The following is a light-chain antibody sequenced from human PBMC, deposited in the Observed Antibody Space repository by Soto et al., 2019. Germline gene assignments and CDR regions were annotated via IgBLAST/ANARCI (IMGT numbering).Light chain of an antibody. CDR2: DAS. CDR3: QQYNNWPLRIT. J-gene: IGKJ5*01. V-gene: IGKV3D-15*01. CDR1: QSVSD. Sequence: EIVLTQSPGTLSLSPGERAPLSCRASQSVSDLAWYQQKPGQAPRLLIYDASTRATGIPARFSGSQSGTEFTLTISSLQSEDFAVYYCQQYNNWPLRITFGQGTRLEI.